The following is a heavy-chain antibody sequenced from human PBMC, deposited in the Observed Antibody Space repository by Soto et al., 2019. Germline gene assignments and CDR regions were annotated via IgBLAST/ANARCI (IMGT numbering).Heavy chain of an antibody. J-gene: IGHJ4*02. D-gene: IGHD2-8*02. V-gene: IGHV3-30*03. CDR3: ARDYARGWCQF. Sequence: QVKLAESGGGVVQPGTSLRLSCTASGFDFSNSGIQWVRQTPGKGLEWVALISFDGDKYYVDSVKGRFTISRDNPTNTVYLQMNRLRPEDTGVYYCARDYARGWCQFWGQGTLVTVSS. CDR2: ISFDGDK. CDR1: GFDFSNSG.